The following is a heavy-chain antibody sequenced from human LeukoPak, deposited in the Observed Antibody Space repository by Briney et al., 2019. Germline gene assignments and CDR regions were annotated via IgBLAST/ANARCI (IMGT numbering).Heavy chain of an antibody. V-gene: IGHV3-48*02. J-gene: IGHJ6*02. CDR3: ARVGDYDILTGRHYYYYGMDV. CDR2: SSSRSSTI. D-gene: IGHD3-9*01. CDR1: GFTFSSYS. Sequence: GGSLRLSCAASGFTFSSYSMNWVRQAPGKGLEWVSESSSRSSTIYYAHSVKGRFTNSRDNAKNALYLQMNSLRDEDTAVYYCARVGDYDILTGRHYYYYGMDVWGQGTTVTVSS.